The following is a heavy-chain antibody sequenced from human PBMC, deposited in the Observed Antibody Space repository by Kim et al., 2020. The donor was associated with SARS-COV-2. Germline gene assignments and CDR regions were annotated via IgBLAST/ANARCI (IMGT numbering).Heavy chain of an antibody. Sequence: SVKVSCKSSGGTFSSYAISWVRQAPGQGLEWMGGIIPIFGTANYAQKFQGRVTITADKSTSTAYMELSSLRSEDTAVYYCARVFGPYDYYDSSGYFDYWGQGTLVTVSS. V-gene: IGHV1-69*06. J-gene: IGHJ4*02. CDR2: IIPIFGTA. D-gene: IGHD3-22*01. CDR3: ARVFGPYDYYDSSGYFDY. CDR1: GGTFSSYA.